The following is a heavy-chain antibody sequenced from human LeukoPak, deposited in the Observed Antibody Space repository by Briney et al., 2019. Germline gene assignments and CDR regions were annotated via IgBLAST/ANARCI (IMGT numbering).Heavy chain of an antibody. CDR1: GLTFSNYA. V-gene: IGHV3-30-3*01. CDR3: ARGGGRGCSGGSCPYGLDV. CDR2: ISYDGTNK. D-gene: IGHD2-15*01. J-gene: IGHJ6*02. Sequence: GGSLRLSCAASGLTFSNYAMHWVRQAPGKGLEWVAVISYDGTNKYYADSVKGRYTISRDNSKNTLYLQMNSLRSEDTAVYYCARGGGRGCSGGSCPYGLDVWGQGTTVTVSS.